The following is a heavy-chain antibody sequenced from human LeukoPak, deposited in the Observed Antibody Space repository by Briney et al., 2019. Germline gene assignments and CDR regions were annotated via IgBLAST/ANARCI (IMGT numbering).Heavy chain of an antibody. J-gene: IGHJ5*02. CDR2: TYDGGRG. D-gene: IGHD4-17*01. CDR3: ARLWRPHDYDNLFDH. Sequence: PSETLSLTCTVSGGYISSSFWTWIRQAPGKGLELIGFTYDGGRGNYKPSLRSRVDISLDTSSNRYSLRLTSVTAADTGVYYCARLWRPHDYDNLFDHWGQGILVTVSS. CDR1: GGYISSSF. V-gene: IGHV4-59*13.